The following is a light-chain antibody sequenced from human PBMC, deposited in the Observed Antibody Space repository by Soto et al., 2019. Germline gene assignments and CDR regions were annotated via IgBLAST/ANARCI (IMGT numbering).Light chain of an antibody. CDR1: QSIRNY. CDR3: QKSHSTPYT. J-gene: IGKJ2*01. Sequence: DIQMTQSPSSLSASVGDRVTITCRASQSIRNYVNWYQQKPGKAPKFLIYVASTLQSGVPSRFSGSGSGTDFTLTISSLQAEDFGTYYCQKSHSTPYTFGPGTKLEIK. V-gene: IGKV1-39*01. CDR2: VAS.